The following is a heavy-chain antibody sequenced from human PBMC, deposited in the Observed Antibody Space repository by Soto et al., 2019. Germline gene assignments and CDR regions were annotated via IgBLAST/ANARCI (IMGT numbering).Heavy chain of an antibody. D-gene: IGHD3-22*01. J-gene: IGHJ4*02. V-gene: IGHV4-39*01. CDR2: IYYSGST. CDR3: ARLVLVGSYYYDSSGYYYFDY. Sequence: SETLSLTCTVSGGSISSSSYYWGWIRQPPGKGLEWIGSIYYSGSTYYNPSLKSRVTISVDTSKNQFSLKLSSVTAADTAVYYCARLVLVGSYYYDSSGYYYFDYWGQGTLVTVSS. CDR1: GGSISSSSYY.